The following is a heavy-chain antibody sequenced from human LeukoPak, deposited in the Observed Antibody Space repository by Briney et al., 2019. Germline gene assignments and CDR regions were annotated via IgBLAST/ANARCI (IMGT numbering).Heavy chain of an antibody. CDR2: ISSSGSTI. CDR1: GFTFNSYG. D-gene: IGHD3-10*02. Sequence: PGGSLRLSCAASGFTFNSYGMHWVRQAPGKGLEWVSYISSSGSTIYYADSVKGRFTISRDNAKNSLYLQMNSLRAEDTAVYYCAELGITMIGGVWGKGTTVTISS. CDR3: AELGITMIGGV. V-gene: IGHV3-48*04. J-gene: IGHJ6*04.